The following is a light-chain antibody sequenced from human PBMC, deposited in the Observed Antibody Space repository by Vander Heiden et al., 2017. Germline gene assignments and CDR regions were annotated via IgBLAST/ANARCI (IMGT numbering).Light chain of an antibody. CDR3: QRYNAWPPLFT. V-gene: IGKV3-15*01. Sequence: EIVMPPSPALLSVSPGETATLSCRASQSVSYNLAWYQHKPGQTPRLLIYGASTRATDIPTRFSGSGSGTDFTLTISGLQSEDVGIYYCQRYNAWPPLFTFGPGTRVDLK. CDR2: GAS. CDR1: QSVSYN. J-gene: IGKJ3*01.